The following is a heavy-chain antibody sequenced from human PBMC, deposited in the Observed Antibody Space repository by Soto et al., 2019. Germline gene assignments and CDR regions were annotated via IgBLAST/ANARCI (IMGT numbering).Heavy chain of an antibody. V-gene: IGHV3-30*18. J-gene: IGHJ4*02. CDR1: GFTFSSYG. CDR2: ISYDGSNK. Sequence: GGSLRLSCAASGFTFSSYGMHWVRQAPGKGLGWVAVISYDGSNKYYADSVKGRFTISRDNSKNTLYLQMNSLRAEDTAVYYCAKDQDYYFDYWGQGTLVTVSS. CDR3: AKDQDYYFDY.